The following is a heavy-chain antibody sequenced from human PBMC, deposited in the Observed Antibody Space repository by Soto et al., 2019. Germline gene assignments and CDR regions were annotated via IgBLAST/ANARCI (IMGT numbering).Heavy chain of an antibody. CDR2: ISAYNGNT. J-gene: IGHJ3*02. CDR1: GYTFTSYG. D-gene: IGHD1-26*01. CDR3: ARGPKSGSYYTPGAFDI. V-gene: IGHV1-18*01. Sequence: GASVKVSCKASGYTFTSYGISWVRQAPGQGLEWMGWISAYNGNTNYAQKLQGRVSITRDTSASTAYMELSSLRSEDTAMYYCARGPKSGSYYTPGAFDIWGQGTMVTVSS.